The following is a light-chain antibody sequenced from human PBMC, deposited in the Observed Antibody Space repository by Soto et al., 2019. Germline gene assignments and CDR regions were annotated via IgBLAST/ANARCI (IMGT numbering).Light chain of an antibody. CDR2: AVS. J-gene: IGLJ1*01. CDR1: SSDVGLYDY. V-gene: IGLV2-14*01. Sequence: QSVLAQPASVSGSPGQSITISCTGTSSDVGLYDYVSWYQQHPGKAPQLMIYAVSNRPSGVSNRFSASKSGNTASLFISGLQAEDEADYYCSSYTGDSSYVFGCGTKVTAL. CDR3: SSYTGDSSYV.